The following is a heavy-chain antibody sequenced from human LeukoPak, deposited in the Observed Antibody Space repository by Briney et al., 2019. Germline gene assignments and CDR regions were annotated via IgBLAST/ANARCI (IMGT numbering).Heavy chain of an antibody. CDR2: IIPILGIA. J-gene: IGHJ3*02. V-gene: IGHV1-69*04. Sequence: SVKVSCKASGGTFSSYAISWVRQAPGQGLEWMGRIIPILGIANYAQKFQGRVTITADKSTSTAYMELSSLRSEDTAVYYCARDATDDSFDIWGQGTMVTVSS. CDR1: GGTFSSYA. CDR3: ARDATDDSFDI.